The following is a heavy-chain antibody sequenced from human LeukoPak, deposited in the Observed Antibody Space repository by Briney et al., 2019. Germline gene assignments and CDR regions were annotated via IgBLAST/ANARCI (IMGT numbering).Heavy chain of an antibody. D-gene: IGHD3-22*01. J-gene: IGHJ4*02. CDR3: TRFLFYYDSSGYYDYFDY. Sequence: GGSLRLSCAASGFTFSSYGMHWVRQAPGKGLEWVAFIRYDESNKYYADSVKGRFTISRDNSKNTVYLQMNSLRAEDTAVYYCTRFLFYYDSSGYYDYFDYWGQGTLVTVSS. V-gene: IGHV3-30*02. CDR2: IRYDESNK. CDR1: GFTFSSYG.